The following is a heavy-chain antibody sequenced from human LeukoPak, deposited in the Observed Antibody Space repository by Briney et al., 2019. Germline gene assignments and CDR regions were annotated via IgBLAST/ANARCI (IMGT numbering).Heavy chain of an antibody. J-gene: IGHJ4*02. CDR3: AKDIGSFAAAPFDY. V-gene: IGHV3-9*01. CDR1: GFTFDDCA. CDR2: ISWNSGSI. Sequence: GISLRLSCAASGFTFDDCAMHWVRQAPGKGLEWVSGISWNSGSIGYADPVKGRFTISRDNAKNSLYLQMNSLRAEDTALYYCAKDIGSFAAAPFDYWGQGTLVTVSS. D-gene: IGHD6-13*01.